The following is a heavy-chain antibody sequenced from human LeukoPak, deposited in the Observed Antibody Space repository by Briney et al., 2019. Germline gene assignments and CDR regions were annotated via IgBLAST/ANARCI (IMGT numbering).Heavy chain of an antibody. D-gene: IGHD3-10*01. J-gene: IGHJ4*02. CDR3: AKDVDPFGTGSYVEGFDY. V-gene: IGHV3-30*18. CDR1: GFTFSSYG. Sequence: GRSLRLSCAAYGFTFSSYGMHRVRQAPGKGLEWVAVISYDGSNKYYADSVKGRFTISRDNSKNTLYLQMNSLRAEDTAVYYCAKDVDPFGTGSYVEGFDYWGQGTLVTVSS. CDR2: ISYDGSNK.